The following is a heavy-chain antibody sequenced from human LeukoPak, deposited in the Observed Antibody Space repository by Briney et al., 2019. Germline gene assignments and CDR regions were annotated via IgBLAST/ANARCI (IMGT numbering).Heavy chain of an antibody. CDR1: GYTFNGYY. J-gene: IGHJ4*02. CDR2: INPNSGGT. CDR3: ARDLSGPGY. V-gene: IGHV1-2*02. Sequence: ASVKVSCKASGYTFNGYYMHWVRQAPGQGLEWMGWINPNSGGTNYAQKFQGRVTMTRDTSTSTVYMELSSLRSEDTAVYYCARDLSGPGYWGQGTLVTVSS.